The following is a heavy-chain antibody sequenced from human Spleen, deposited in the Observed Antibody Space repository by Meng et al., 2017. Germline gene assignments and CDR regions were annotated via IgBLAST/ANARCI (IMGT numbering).Heavy chain of an antibody. CDR3: ARASYGSGSPLGESWFDP. D-gene: IGHD3-10*01. V-gene: IGHV4-31*03. CDR2: IHSSGST. CDR1: GGSISSGGYY. J-gene: IGHJ5*02. Sequence: QVQPQEPGPGLVKPSQTLSLTCTVSGGSISSGGYYWSWIRQHPGKGLEWIGYIHSSGSTYYNPSLRSRLTISVDTSKNQFSLKLSSVTAADTAVYYCARASYGSGSPLGESWFDPWGQGTLVTVSS.